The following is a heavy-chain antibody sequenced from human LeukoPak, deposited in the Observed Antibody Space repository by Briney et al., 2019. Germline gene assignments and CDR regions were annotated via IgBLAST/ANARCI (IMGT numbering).Heavy chain of an antibody. CDR3: ARASSSSWYWFDP. CDR1: GYTFTGYY. V-gene: IGHV1-2*02. J-gene: IGHJ5*02. D-gene: IGHD6-13*01. Sequence: ASVKVSCKASGYTFTGYYMHWVRQAPGQGLEWMGWINPNSGGTNYAQKFQGRVTMTRGTSISTAYMELSRLRSDDTAVYYCARASSSSWYWFDPWGQGTLVTVSS. CDR2: INPNSGGT.